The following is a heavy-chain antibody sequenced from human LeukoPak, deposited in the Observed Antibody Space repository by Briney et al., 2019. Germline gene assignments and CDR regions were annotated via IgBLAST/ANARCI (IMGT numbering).Heavy chain of an antibody. CDR3: ARDGRFGELFDY. V-gene: IGHV1-18*01. D-gene: IGHD3-10*01. J-gene: IGHJ4*02. Sequence: ASVKVSCKASGHTFNNNGISWVRQAPGQGLEWMGWISAYNGDTNYAQKLQGRVTMTTDTSTSTAYMEVRSLRSDDTAVYHCARDGRFGELFDYWGQGTLVTVSS. CDR2: ISAYNGDT. CDR1: GHTFNNNG.